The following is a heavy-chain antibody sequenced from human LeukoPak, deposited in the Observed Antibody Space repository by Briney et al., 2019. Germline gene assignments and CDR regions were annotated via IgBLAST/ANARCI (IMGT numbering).Heavy chain of an antibody. V-gene: IGHV1-2*02. CDR3: ARAVAEMATINYYYYMDV. D-gene: IGHD5-24*01. CDR1: GYTFTGYY. Sequence: ASVKVSCKASGYTFTGYYMHWVRQAPGQGLEWMGWINPNSGGTNYAQKFQGRVTMTRDTSISTAYMELSRLRSDDTAVYYCARAVAEMATINYYYYMDVWGKGTTVTISS. CDR2: INPNSGGT. J-gene: IGHJ6*03.